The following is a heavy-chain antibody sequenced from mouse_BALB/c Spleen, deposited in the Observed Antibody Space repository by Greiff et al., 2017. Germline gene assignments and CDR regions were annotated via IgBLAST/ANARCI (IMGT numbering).Heavy chain of an antibody. J-gene: IGHJ3*01. V-gene: IGHV3-6*02. CDR3: ARSYDGYFPWFAY. D-gene: IGHD2-3*01. CDR2: ISYDGSN. Sequence: EVKLMESGPGLVKPSQSLSLTCSVTGYSITSGYYWNWIRQFPGNKLEWMGYISYDGSNNYNPSLKNRISITRDTSKNQFFLKLNSVTTEDTATYYCARSYDGYFPWFAYWGQGTLVTVSA. CDR1: GYSITSGYY.